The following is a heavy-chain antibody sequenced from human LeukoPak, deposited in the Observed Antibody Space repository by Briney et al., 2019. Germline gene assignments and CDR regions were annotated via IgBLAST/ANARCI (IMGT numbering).Heavy chain of an antibody. CDR3: AARGYCSGTSCLLEY. CDR1: GFTFSSYW. J-gene: IGHJ4*02. V-gene: IGHV3-74*01. Sequence: PGGSLRLSCAASGFTFSSYWMHWVRHAPGKGLAWVSRINSDGSSTNYADSVKGRFTISRDNAKNTLYVQMNSLRAEDTAVYYCAARGYCSGTSCLLEYWGQGTLVTVSS. CDR2: INSDGSST. D-gene: IGHD2-2*01.